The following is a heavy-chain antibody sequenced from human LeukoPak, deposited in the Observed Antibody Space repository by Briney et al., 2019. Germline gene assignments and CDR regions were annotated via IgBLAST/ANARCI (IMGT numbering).Heavy chain of an antibody. V-gene: IGHV3-23*01. D-gene: IGHD6-19*01. J-gene: IGHJ6*03. CDR3: ASGIAVYYYYYMDV. CDR1: GFTFSSYA. Sequence: GGSLRLSCAASGFTFSSYAMSWVRQAPGKGLEWVSAISGSGGSTYYADSVKGRFTISRDNSKNTLYLQMNSLRAEDTALYYCASGIAVYYYYYMDVWGKGTTVSISS. CDR2: ISGSGGST.